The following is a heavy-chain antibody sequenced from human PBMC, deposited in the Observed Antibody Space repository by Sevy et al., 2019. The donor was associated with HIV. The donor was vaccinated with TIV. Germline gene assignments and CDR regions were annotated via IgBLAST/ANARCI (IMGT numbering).Heavy chain of an antibody. CDR1: GFTCSSYA. CDR3: ARDFRISSTTVTPYFQH. CDR2: ISYDGSNK. Sequence: GGSLRLSCAASGFTCSSYAMHWVRQAPGKGLEWVAVISYDGSNKYYADSVKGRFTISRDNSKNTLYLQMNSLRAEDTAVYYCARDFRISSTTVTPYFQHWGQGTLVTVSS. J-gene: IGHJ1*01. V-gene: IGHV3-30-3*01. D-gene: IGHD4-17*01.